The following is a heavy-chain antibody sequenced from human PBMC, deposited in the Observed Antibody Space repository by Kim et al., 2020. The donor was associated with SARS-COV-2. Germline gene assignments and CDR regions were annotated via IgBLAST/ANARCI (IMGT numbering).Heavy chain of an antibody. Sequence: SETLSLTCTVSGGFISDYCGSWIRQPAGKGLEWIGRICTSGSIDYNPSLKSRVIMSLDTSRSQFSLRLTSVTAADTAMYYCARDRDYWYYGMYVWGQGTT. CDR1: GGFISDYC. V-gene: IGHV4-4*07. J-gene: IGHJ6*02. CDR3: ARDRDYWYYGMYV. CDR2: ICTSGSI.